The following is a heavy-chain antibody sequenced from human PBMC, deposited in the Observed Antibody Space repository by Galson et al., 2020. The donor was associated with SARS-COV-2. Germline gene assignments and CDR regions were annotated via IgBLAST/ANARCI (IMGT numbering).Heavy chain of an antibody. V-gene: IGHV2-5*02. J-gene: IGHJ4*02. CDR2: IYRDDDK. CDR1: GFSLTTSGVG. Sequence: KMSVPTLVKPTQTLTLTCTFSGFSLTTSGVGVGWIRQSPGKALEWLALIYRDDDKLYSPSLESRLTINKDTSKNEVVLTLTNVDPVDTGTYYCAHKPRATTCYSSWGQGTVVTVSS. CDR3: AHKPRATTCYSS. D-gene: IGHD2-21*02.